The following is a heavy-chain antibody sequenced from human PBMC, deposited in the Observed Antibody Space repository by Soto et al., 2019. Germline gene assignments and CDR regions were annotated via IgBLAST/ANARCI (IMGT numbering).Heavy chain of an antibody. Sequence: QLQLQESGSGLVKPSQTLSLTCAVSGGSINSGDYSWSWIRQPPGKGLEWVGYISDTDNTYYYPSLKSRATISADRSKNQFSLKLSSVTAADTAVYFCARGSTDYFDSTGYNGYFDYWGQGALVTVSS. V-gene: IGHV4-30-2*01. CDR2: ISDTDNT. D-gene: IGHD3-22*01. CDR3: ARGSTDYFDSTGYNGYFDY. J-gene: IGHJ4*02. CDR1: GGSINSGDYS.